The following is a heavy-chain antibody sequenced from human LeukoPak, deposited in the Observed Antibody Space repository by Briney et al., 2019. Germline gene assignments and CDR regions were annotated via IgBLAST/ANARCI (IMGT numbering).Heavy chain of an antibody. V-gene: IGHV3-23*01. J-gene: IGHJ5*02. D-gene: IGHD5-12*01. CDR2: ISGSGGST. Sequence: GGSLRLSCAASGFTFSSSAMTWVRQAPGKGLEWVSAISGSGGSTYYADSVKGRFTISRDNSKNTLYLQMNSLRAEETAVYYCAKDARNSGSNWFDPWGQGTLVTVSS. CDR1: GFTFSSSA. CDR3: AKDARNSGSNWFDP.